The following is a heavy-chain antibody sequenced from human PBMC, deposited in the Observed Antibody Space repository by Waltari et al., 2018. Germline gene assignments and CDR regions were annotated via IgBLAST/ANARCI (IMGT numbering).Heavy chain of an antibody. CDR2: ISTGGSTI. J-gene: IGHJ4*02. CDR1: GFGFSNFS. V-gene: IGHV3-48*02. CDR3: TPLDY. Sequence: EVQLIESGGALVQPGGSLRLSCAASGFGFSNFSMNWVRQAPGKGLEWSAYISTGGSTIYYADSVKGRFTISRDNAKNSLYLQMNGLTDEDTAIYYCTPLDYWGRGALVTVSS.